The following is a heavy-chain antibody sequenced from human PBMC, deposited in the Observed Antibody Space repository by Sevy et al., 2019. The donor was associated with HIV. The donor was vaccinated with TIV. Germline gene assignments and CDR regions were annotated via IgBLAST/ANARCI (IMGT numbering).Heavy chain of an antibody. CDR1: GFTLSDYY. Sequence: GGSLRLSCAASGFTLSDYYMSWIRQAPGKGLEWLSYISGSDTTMYYADSVKGRFTISRDNAKNVLYLQMNSLRAEDTAVYYCARDHVKDGDLGDYYYFAMDVWGQGTTVTVSS. D-gene: IGHD4-17*01. J-gene: IGHJ6*02. CDR2: ISGSDTTM. V-gene: IGHV3-11*01. CDR3: ARDHVKDGDLGDYYYFAMDV.